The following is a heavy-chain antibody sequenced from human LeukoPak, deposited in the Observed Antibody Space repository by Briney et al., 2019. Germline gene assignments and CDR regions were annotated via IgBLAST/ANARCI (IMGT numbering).Heavy chain of an antibody. J-gene: IGHJ3*02. CDR3: ARDCSGGSCYGAFDI. CDR1: GASIRSGDYY. CDR2: IYDSGST. D-gene: IGHD2-15*01. Sequence: PSQTLSLTCTVSGASIRSGDYYWSWIRQPPGKGLEWIGYIYDSGSTYYNPSLKSRITISVGTSENRFSLKLSSVTATDTAVYYCARDCSGGSCYGAFDIWGQGTMVTVSS. V-gene: IGHV4-30-4*01.